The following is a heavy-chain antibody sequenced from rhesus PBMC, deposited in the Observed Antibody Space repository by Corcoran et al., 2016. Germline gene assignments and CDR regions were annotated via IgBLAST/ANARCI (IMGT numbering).Heavy chain of an antibody. Sequence: EVQLVQSGAEVKKPGAAVKISCKASGYTFTDYYLQWVRQAPGKGLEWMGRVGPEDGEPIRAQKVQDIVTIPADTSRDTAYMELSSLRSEDTAVYCCATDPGAAAEYWVQGVLVTVSS. V-gene: IGHV1-111*02. CDR3: ATDPGAAAEY. D-gene: IGHD6-25*01. J-gene: IGHJ4*01. CDR1: GYTFTDYY. CDR2: VGPEDGEP.